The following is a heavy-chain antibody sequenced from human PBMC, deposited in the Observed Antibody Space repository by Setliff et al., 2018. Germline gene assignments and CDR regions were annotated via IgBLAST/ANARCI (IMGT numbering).Heavy chain of an antibody. CDR3: AREYYYARSRNFDY. V-gene: IGHV4-59*01. CDR2: IHYSGST. D-gene: IGHD3-22*01. CDR1: GGSISSSY. Sequence: SETLSLTCTVSGGSISSSYWSWIRQPPGKGLEWIGFIHYSGSTNYNPSLKSRVSISVDTSKNQFSLRLTSVTAADTAVYYCAREYYYARSRNFDYWGQGTLVTVSS. J-gene: IGHJ4*02.